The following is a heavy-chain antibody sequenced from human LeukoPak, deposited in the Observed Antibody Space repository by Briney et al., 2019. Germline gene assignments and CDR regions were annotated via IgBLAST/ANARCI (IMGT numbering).Heavy chain of an antibody. Sequence: SVKVSCKASGGTFSSYAISWVRQAPGQGLEWMGRIIPILGIANYAQKFQGRVTITADKSTSTAYMELSSLRSEDTAEYYCARPSGSYYGPFDYWGQGTLVTVSS. J-gene: IGHJ4*02. CDR1: GGTFSSYA. V-gene: IGHV1-69*04. CDR2: IIPILGIA. CDR3: ARPSGSYYGPFDY. D-gene: IGHD1-26*01.